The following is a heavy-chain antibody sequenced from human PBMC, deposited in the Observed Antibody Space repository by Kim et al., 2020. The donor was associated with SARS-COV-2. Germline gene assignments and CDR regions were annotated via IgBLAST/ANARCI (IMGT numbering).Heavy chain of an antibody. J-gene: IGHJ4*02. CDR3: ARDLRFVGTIFGVVITSDRHY. CDR1: GGSISSSSYY. CDR2: IYYSGST. V-gene: IGHV4-39*07. D-gene: IGHD3-3*01. Sequence: SETLSLTCTVSGGSISSSSYYWGWIRQPPGKGLEWIGSIYYSGSTYYNPSLKSRVTISVDTSKNQFSLKLSSVTAADTAVYYCARDLRFVGTIFGVVITSDRHYWGQGTLVTVSS.